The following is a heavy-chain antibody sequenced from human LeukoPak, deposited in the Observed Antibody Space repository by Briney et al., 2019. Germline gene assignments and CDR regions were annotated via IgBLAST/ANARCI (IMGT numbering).Heavy chain of an antibody. V-gene: IGHV3-21*04. CDR3: AKSYRVQRLAFDC. CDR1: RFTFSSYS. J-gene: IGHJ4*02. D-gene: IGHD1-1*01. CDR2: ISSSGSYI. Sequence: GGSLRLSCAASRFTFSSYSMNWVRQAPGKGLEWVSSISSSGSYIYHADSVKGRFTISRDNSKNTLYLQMNSLRAEDTAVYYCAKSYRVQRLAFDCWGQGTLVTVSS.